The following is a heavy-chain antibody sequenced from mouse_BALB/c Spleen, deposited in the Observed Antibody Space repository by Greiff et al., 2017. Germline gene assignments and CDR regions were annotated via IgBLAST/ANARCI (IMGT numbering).Heavy chain of an antibody. CDR3: ARGAHDYARRTFAY. J-gene: IGHJ3*01. CDR2: INPGSGGT. V-gene: IGHV1-54*01. D-gene: IGHD2-4*01. Sequence: VQLQESGAELVRPGTSVKVSCKASGYAFTNYLIEWVKQRPGQGLEWIGVINPGSGGTNYNEKFKGKATLTADKSSSTAYMQLSSLTSDDSAVYFCARGAHDYARRTFAYWGQGTLVTVSA. CDR1: GYAFTNYL.